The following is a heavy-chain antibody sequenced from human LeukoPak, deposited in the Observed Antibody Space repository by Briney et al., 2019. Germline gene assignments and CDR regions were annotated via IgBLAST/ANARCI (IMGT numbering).Heavy chain of an antibody. D-gene: IGHD1-26*01. CDR3: ATVFKGSSLQDY. J-gene: IGHJ4*02. CDR1: GCSITNNW. CDR2: IKNDERTA. Sequence: QPGGSLRLSCAASGCSITNNWMYWVRQAPGRGLVWVSRIKNDERTAVYADSVKGRFTISRDNARNTLFLQMNSLRAEDTAVYYCATVFKGSSLQDYWGQGTLVTVSS. V-gene: IGHV3-74*01.